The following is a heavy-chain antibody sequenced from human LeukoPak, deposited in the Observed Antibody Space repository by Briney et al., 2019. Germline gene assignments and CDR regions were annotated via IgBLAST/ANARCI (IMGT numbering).Heavy chain of an antibody. CDR3: ARDRPYYDRGDMDV. D-gene: IGHD3-22*01. CDR1: GFSVSGHY. J-gene: IGHJ6*02. Sequence: GGSLRLSCAASGFSVSGHYMSWVRQAPGKGLQWVSILFTDGTTYYADSVRGRFAISRDSYRNTLYLHMTGLRADDTALYFCARDRPYYDRGDMDVWGQGTMVTVSS. V-gene: IGHV3-53*01. CDR2: LFTDGTT.